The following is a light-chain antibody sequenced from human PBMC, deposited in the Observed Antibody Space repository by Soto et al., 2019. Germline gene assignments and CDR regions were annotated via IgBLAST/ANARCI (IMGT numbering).Light chain of an antibody. CDR1: SSDIGSYNF. J-gene: IGLJ1*01. CDR3: CSYVGTSTYV. V-gene: IGLV2-23*01. Sequence: QSVLTQPASVSGSPGQSITVSCTGSSSDIGSYNFVSWYQQHPGKAPKVIIYEARKRPSGVSNRFSGSKSGYTASLTISGLQAEDEADYYCCSYVGTSTYVFGTGTKGTVL. CDR2: EAR.